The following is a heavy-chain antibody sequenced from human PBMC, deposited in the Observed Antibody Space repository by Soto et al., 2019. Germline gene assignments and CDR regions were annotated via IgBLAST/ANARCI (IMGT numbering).Heavy chain of an antibody. Sequence: QVQLVQSGAEVKKPGSSVKVSCKASGRTFSSYTISWVRQAPGQGLEWMGRIIPILGIANYAQKFQGRVPITADKSTRTAYREMGSVRYEDTAVYYCAGVVAVAEMSYPYYYIDVWGKGTTVTVSS. D-gene: IGHD6-19*01. V-gene: IGHV1-69*02. CDR1: GRTFSSYT. CDR2: IIPILGIA. CDR3: AGVVAVAEMSYPYYYIDV. J-gene: IGHJ6*03.